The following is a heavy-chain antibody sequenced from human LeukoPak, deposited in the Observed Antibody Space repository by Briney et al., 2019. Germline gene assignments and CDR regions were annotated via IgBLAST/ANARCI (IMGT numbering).Heavy chain of an antibody. V-gene: IGHV3-66*02. J-gene: IGHJ4*02. D-gene: IGHD2-8*01. CDR2: IYSGDNT. CDR1: GFTVSNNY. CDR3: AGRRVLDASFDY. Sequence: GGSLRLSCGASGFTVSNNYMSWVRQAPGKGLEWVSVIYSGDNTYYVESVKGRFTISRDNSKNTLFLQMNRLRAEDTAVYYCAGRRVLDASFDYWGQGTLVTVSS.